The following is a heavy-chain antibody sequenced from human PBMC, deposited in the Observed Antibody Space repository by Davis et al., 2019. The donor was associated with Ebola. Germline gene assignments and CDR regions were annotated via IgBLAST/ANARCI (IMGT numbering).Heavy chain of an antibody. V-gene: IGHV3-21*01. CDR1: GFASNNHL. D-gene: IGHD3-10*02. Sequence: PGGSLRLSCAASGFASNNHLINRLPPAPAKGLERVSSICSNGVYKGYADSLKGRFTISRDDAANSLSLQMDSLKHEDTAVYYCVRDYLFAFDSWGQGTPVTVSS. J-gene: IGHJ4*02. CDR2: ICSNGVYK. CDR3: VRDYLFAFDS.